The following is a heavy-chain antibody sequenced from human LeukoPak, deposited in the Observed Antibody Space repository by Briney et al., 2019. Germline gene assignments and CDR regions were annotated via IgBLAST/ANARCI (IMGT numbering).Heavy chain of an antibody. J-gene: IGHJ4*02. CDR2: IIPIFGTA. CDR1: GGTFSSYA. D-gene: IGHD3-22*01. CDR3: ASSNYYDSSGYYYDGY. Sequence: GASVKVSCKASGGTFSSYAISWVRQAPGQGLEWMGGIIPIFGTANYAQKFQGRVTITADKSTSTAYMELSSLRSEDTAVYYCASSNYYDSSGYYYDGYWGQGTLVTVSS. V-gene: IGHV1-69*06.